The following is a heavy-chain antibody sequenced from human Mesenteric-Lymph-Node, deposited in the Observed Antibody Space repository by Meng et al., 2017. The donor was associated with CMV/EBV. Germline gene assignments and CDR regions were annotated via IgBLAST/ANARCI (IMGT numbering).Heavy chain of an antibody. J-gene: IGHJ6*02. CDR1: GFTFSSYW. V-gene: IGHV4-59*01. D-gene: IGHD2-2*01. Sequence: GSLRLSCAASGFTFSSYWMTWVRQAPGKGLEWIGYIYYTGSTNYNPSLKSRVTISVDTSKNQFSLQVTSVTAADTAVYYCARVGSTYYNYYYGMDVWGQGTTVTVSS. CDR3: ARVGSTYYNYYYGMDV. CDR2: IYYTGST.